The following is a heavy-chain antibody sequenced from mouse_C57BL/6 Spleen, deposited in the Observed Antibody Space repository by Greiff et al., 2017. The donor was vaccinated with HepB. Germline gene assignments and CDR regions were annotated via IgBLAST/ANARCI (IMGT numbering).Heavy chain of an antibody. V-gene: IGHV5-6*01. CDR3: ARRQLRLRYFDY. J-gene: IGHJ2*01. Sequence: EVQRVESGGDLVKPGGSLKLSCAASGFTFSSYGMSWVRQTPDKRLEWVATISSGGSYTYYPDSVKGRFTISRDNAKNTLYLQMSSLKSEDTAMYYCARRQLRLRYFDYWGQGTTLTVSS. D-gene: IGHD3-2*02. CDR1: GFTFSSYG. CDR2: ISSGGSYT.